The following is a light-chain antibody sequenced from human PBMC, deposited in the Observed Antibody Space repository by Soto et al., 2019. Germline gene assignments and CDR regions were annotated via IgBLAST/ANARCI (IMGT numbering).Light chain of an antibody. CDR2: GNS. Sequence: QSVLPQPPSVSGAPGQRVTISCTGSSSNIGEGYDEHWYQQLPGTAPKLLIYGNSNRPSGVPDRFSGSKSGTSASLAITGLQAEDEADYYCQSYDSSLSGSVFGGGTKLTVL. CDR1: SSNIGEGYD. V-gene: IGLV1-40*01. CDR3: QSYDSSLSGSV. J-gene: IGLJ2*01.